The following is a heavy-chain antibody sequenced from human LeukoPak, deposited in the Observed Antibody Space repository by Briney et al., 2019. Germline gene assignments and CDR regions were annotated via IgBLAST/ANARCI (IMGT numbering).Heavy chain of an antibody. D-gene: IGHD6-13*01. CDR3: ARLAAGGFFYCYMDV. J-gene: IGHJ6*03. V-gene: IGHV4-38-2*01. Sequence: SETLSLTCAVSGYSISSGYYWGWIRQPPGKGLEWIGSIYHSGSTYYNPSHKSRVTISVDTSKNQFSLKLSSVTAADTAVYYCARLAAGGFFYCYMDVWGKGTTVTVSS. CDR1: GYSISSGYY. CDR2: IYHSGST.